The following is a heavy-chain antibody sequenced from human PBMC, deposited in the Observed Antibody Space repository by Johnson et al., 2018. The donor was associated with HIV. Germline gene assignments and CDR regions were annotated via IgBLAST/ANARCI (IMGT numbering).Heavy chain of an antibody. V-gene: IGHV3-30*04. CDR1: GFTFSSYA. Sequence: VQLVESGGGVVQPGRSLRLSCAASGFTFSSYAMHWVRQAPGKGLEWVAVISYDGSNKYYADSVKGRFTISRDNSKNTLYLQMNSLRAEDTAVYYCAKCIWGSSLIDVFDIWGQGTMVTVSS. CDR3: AKCIWGSSLIDVFDI. J-gene: IGHJ3*02. CDR2: ISYDGSNK. D-gene: IGHD6-13*01.